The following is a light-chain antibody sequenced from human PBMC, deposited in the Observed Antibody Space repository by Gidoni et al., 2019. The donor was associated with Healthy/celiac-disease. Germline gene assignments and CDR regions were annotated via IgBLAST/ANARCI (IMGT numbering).Light chain of an antibody. CDR1: QSVSSSS. Sequence: EIVLTQSPGTLSLSPGERATLSCRASQSVSSSSLAWYQQKPGQAPRLLIYGASSRATGIPDSFSGSGSGTDFTLTISRLEPEDFAVYYCQQYGSSRTFGQGTKLEIK. CDR2: GAS. CDR3: QQYGSSRT. V-gene: IGKV3-20*01. J-gene: IGKJ2*01.